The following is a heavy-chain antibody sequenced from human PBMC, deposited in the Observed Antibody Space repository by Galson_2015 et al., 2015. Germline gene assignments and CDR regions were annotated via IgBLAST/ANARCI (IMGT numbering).Heavy chain of an antibody. Sequence: SLRLSCAASGFTFSSYAMHWVRQAPGKGLEWVAVISYDGSNKYYADSVKGRFTISRDNSKNTLYLQMNSLRAEDTAVYYCAREWSGTDAFDIWGQGTMVTVSS. CDR3: AREWSGTDAFDI. J-gene: IGHJ3*02. V-gene: IGHV3-30-3*01. D-gene: IGHD3-10*02. CDR1: GFTFSSYA. CDR2: ISYDGSNK.